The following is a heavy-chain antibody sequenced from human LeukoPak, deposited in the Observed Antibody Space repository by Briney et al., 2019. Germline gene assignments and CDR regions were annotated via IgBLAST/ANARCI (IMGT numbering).Heavy chain of an antibody. V-gene: IGHV3-53*01. D-gene: IGHD1-26*01. CDR2: IYSGGST. CDR3: ASSGSYFPYYFDY. J-gene: IGHJ4*02. CDR1: GFTVSSNY. Sequence: GGSLRLPCAASGFTVSSNYMSWVRQAPGKGLEWASVIYSGGSTYYADSVKGRFTISRDNSKNTLYLQMNSLRAEDTAVYYCASSGSYFPYYFDYWGQGTLVTVSS.